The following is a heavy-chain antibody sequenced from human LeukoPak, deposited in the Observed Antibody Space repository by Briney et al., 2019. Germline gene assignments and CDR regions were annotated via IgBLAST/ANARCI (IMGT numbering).Heavy chain of an antibody. V-gene: IGHV3-7*01. Sequence: GGSLRLSCAASGFSFRDYWMSWVRQAPGKGPEWVADIEPDGSGKTYVDSVKGRFTISRDNAQQSLYLQMDTLTAEDTAVYYCVTSWVRQERDFWGQGTLVTVSS. CDR3: VTSWVRQERDF. D-gene: IGHD3-10*01. CDR1: GFSFRDYW. J-gene: IGHJ4*02. CDR2: IEPDGSGK.